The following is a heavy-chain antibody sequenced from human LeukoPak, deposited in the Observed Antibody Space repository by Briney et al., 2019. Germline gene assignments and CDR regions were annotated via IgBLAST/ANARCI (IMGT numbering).Heavy chain of an antibody. D-gene: IGHD6-13*01. Sequence: GGSLRLSCAASGFTFDDYGMSWVRQAPGKGLEWVSGINWNGGSPGYADSVKGRFTISRDNAKNSLYLQMNNLRAEDTALYHCARASRGSSRVYYYYYMDVWGKGTTVTISS. CDR2: INWNGGSP. J-gene: IGHJ6*03. CDR3: ARASRGSSRVYYYYYMDV. CDR1: GFTFDDYG. V-gene: IGHV3-20*01.